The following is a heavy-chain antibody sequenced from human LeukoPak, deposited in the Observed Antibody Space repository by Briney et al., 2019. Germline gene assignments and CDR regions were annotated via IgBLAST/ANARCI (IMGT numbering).Heavy chain of an antibody. D-gene: IGHD4-23*01. V-gene: IGHV4-59*08. Sequence: SETLSLTCTVSGGSFRSYYWSWIRLPPGKGLEWIGFISYSGSSTYNPSLRSRVTISVDTSKNQVSLRLGSVTATDTAVYYYATDAGNVIEYWGQGTLVTVSS. CDR3: ATDAGNVIEY. CDR2: ISYSGSS. J-gene: IGHJ4*02. CDR1: GGSFRSYY.